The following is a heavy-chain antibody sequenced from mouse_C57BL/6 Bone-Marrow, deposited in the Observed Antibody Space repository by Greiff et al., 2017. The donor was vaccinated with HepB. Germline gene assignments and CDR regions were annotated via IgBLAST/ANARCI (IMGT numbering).Heavy chain of an antibody. CDR3: TAGTVVPYAMDY. J-gene: IGHJ4*01. V-gene: IGHV6-3*01. CDR1: GFTFSNYW. Sequence: EVKVVESGRGLVQPGGSMKLSCVASGFTFSNYWMNWVRQSPEKGLEWVAQIRLKSDNYATDYAESVKGRFTISRDDSKSSVYLQMNNLRAEDTGIQYCTAGTVVPYAMDYWGQGTSVTVSS. CDR2: IRLKSDNYAT. D-gene: IGHD1-1*01.